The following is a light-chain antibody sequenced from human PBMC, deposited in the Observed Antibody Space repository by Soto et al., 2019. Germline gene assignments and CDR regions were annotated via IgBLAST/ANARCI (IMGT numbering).Light chain of an antibody. J-gene: IGLJ2*01. CDR1: SSNIGSNH. Sequence: SVLTQSPSASGTPGQRVIIACSGSSSNIGSNHVNWYRHLPGAAPKLLIFRSDQRPSGVPDRFSGSKSGTTASLAISGLQPGDEADYYCAAWDDSRYGVVFGGGTKLTVL. CDR3: AAWDDSRYGVV. CDR2: RSD. V-gene: IGLV1-44*01.